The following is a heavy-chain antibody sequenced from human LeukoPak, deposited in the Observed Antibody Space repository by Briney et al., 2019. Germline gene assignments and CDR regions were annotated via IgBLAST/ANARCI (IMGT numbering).Heavy chain of an antibody. CDR3: ARETSQKGAHYMDV. D-gene: IGHD3-16*01. CDR2: INSSGST. V-gene: IGHV4-34*01. CDR1: GGSFSGYF. J-gene: IGHJ6*03. Sequence: LETLSLTCAVYGGSFSGYFWNWIRQPPGKGLEWIGEINSSGSTNYNPSLKSRVTISVDTSKNQFSLKLSSVTAADTAVYYCARETSQKGAHYMDVWGKGTTVTISS.